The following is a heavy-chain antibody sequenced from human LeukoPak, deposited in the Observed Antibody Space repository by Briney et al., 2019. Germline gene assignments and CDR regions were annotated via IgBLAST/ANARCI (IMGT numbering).Heavy chain of an antibody. CDR2: MNPYTGNT. J-gene: IGHJ4*02. D-gene: IGHD2-8*01. CDR3: ARGRMVVDS. CDR1: GYTFTDYD. Sequence: ASVKVSCKTSGYTFTDYDLNWVRQATGQGLEWMGWMNPYTGNTGYAQKFQGRVTMTRKNSINTAYMELSSLRFEGTAVYYCARGRMVVDSWGQGTLVIVSS. V-gene: IGHV1-8*01.